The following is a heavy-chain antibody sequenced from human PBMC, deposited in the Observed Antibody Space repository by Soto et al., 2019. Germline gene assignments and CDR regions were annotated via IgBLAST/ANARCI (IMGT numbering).Heavy chain of an antibody. J-gene: IGHJ3*02. Sequence: PSETLSLTCAVSGGSISSGGYSWSWIRQPPGKGLEWIGYIYHSGSTYYNPSLKSRATISVDRSKNQFSLKLSSVTAADTAVYYCARAAEYSSSTIAFDIWGQGTMVTVSS. CDR3: ARAAEYSSSTIAFDI. CDR1: GGSISSGGYS. D-gene: IGHD6-6*01. CDR2: IYHSGST. V-gene: IGHV4-30-2*01.